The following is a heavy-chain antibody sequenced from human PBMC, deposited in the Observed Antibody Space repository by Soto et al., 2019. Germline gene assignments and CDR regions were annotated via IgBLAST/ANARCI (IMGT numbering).Heavy chain of an antibody. CDR1: GGTFSSYT. D-gene: IGHD5-18*01. CDR2: IIPILGIA. CDR3: ARDRVEGYSYDYNWFDP. Sequence: ASVKVSCKASGGTFSSYTISWVRQAPGQGLEWMGRIIPILGIANYAQKFQGRVTITADKSTSTAYMELSSLRSEDTAVYYCARDRVEGYSYDYNWFDPWGQGTLVTVSS. V-gene: IGHV1-69*04. J-gene: IGHJ5*02.